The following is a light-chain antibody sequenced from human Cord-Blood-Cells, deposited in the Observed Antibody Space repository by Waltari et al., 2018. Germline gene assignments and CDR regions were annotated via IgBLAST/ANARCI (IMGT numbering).Light chain of an antibody. V-gene: IGLV1-40*01. CDR2: SNS. CDR1: CSHSGARYD. J-gene: IGLJ2*01. CDR3: QSYDSNLSGVV. Sequence: QSVLPQPPPVSGAPGHRVIISWNGSCSHSGARYDVQRYHQLPLTAPKLLIYSNSDRPSRVPVPFSGAESGTSASLPITGLQAEDEADYYCQSYDSNLSGVVFGGGTKLTVL.